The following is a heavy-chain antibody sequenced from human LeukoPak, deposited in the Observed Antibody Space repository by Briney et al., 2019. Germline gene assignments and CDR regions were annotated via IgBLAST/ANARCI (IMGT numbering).Heavy chain of an antibody. CDR1: GFTFSNFG. CDR2: ISDNGRRT. CDR3: ARNPMWKDSMDY. D-gene: IGHD1-1*01. J-gene: IGHJ4*02. V-gene: IGHV3-33*08. Sequence: PGGSLRLSCEASGFTFSNFGLNWVRQAPGKGLEWVAFISDNGRRTYYLESVEGLFTISRNYSKNTLYLQSNSPRVEVTPGYYFARNPMWKDSMDYGGQGILVTVSS.